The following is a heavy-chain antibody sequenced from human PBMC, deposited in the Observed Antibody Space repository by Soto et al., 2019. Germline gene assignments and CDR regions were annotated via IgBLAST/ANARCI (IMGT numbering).Heavy chain of an antibody. Sequence: QVQLQESGPGLVKPSQTLSLTCTVSGGSISSGGYYWSWIRQHPGKGLEWIGYIYYSGSTYYNPSLKSRVTISVDTSKNQFSLKLSSVTAADTAVYYCARVCPFDYGDYPRAYFDYWGQGTLVTVSS. V-gene: IGHV4-31*03. CDR2: IYYSGST. CDR1: GGSISSGGYY. J-gene: IGHJ4*02. D-gene: IGHD4-17*01. CDR3: ARVCPFDYGDYPRAYFDY.